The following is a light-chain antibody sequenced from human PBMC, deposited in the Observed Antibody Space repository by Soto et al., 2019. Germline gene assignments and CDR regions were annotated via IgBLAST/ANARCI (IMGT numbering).Light chain of an antibody. CDR3: QQYNSYPVT. J-gene: IGKJ4*01. Sequence: EIQMTQSPSTLSASVGDRVTITCRASQSLSSWLAWYQQKPGKAPKLLIYDASSLESGVPSRFSGSGSGTQFTLTISSLQPDDFASYYCQQYNSYPVTFGGGTRVEIK. V-gene: IGKV1-5*01. CDR1: QSLSSW. CDR2: DAS.